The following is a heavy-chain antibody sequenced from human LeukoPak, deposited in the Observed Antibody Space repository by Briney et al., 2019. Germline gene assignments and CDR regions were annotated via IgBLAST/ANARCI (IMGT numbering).Heavy chain of an antibody. J-gene: IGHJ5*02. CDR3: ASYLAVAGTFWFDP. CDR2: INHSGST. V-gene: IGHV4-34*01. Sequence: SETLSLTCAVYGGSFSGYYWSWIRQPPGKGLEWIGEINHSGSTNYNPSLKSRVTISVDTSKNQFSLKLSSVTAADTAVYYCASYLAVAGTFWFDPWGQGTLVTVSS. D-gene: IGHD6-19*01. CDR1: GGSFSGYY.